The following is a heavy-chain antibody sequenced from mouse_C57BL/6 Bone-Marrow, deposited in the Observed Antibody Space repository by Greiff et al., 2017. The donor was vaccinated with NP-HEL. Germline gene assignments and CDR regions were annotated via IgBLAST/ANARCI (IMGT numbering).Heavy chain of an antibody. J-gene: IGHJ1*03. CDR3: GRSGYGSSPYWCYDV. D-gene: IGHD1-1*01. V-gene: IGHV1-55*01. Sequence: QVQLQQPGAELVKPGASVKMSCKASGYTFTSYWITWVKQRPGQGLEWIGDIYPGSGSTNYNEKFKSKATLTVDTSSSTAYMPLSSLTSEDSTVYYCGRSGYGSSPYWCYDVWGTGTTVNVSS. CDR2: IYPGSGST. CDR1: GYTFTSYW.